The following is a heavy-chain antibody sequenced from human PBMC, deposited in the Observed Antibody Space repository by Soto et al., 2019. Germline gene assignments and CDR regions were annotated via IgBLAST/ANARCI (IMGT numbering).Heavy chain of an antibody. CDR3: AREIRAARGSDVFDV. Sequence: QVQLQESGPGLVTPSQTLSLLCTVTGVSVSDDDYHWGWVRQPPGKGLEWIGCIYHSGPTYYNSSLKSRLTMTVDTSKNQFSLKLTSVTGADTALYFCAREIRAARGSDVFDVWGQGKMVTVSS. CDR2: IYHSGPT. J-gene: IGHJ3*01. D-gene: IGHD6-13*01. V-gene: IGHV4-30-4*01. CDR1: GVSVSDDDYH.